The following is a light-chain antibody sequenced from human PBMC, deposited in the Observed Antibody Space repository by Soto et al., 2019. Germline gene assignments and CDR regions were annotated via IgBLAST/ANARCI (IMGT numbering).Light chain of an antibody. Sequence: QSVLTQPPSVSGAPGQRVTISCTGSSSNIGAGYDVHWYQQLPGTAPKLLIFGNNNRPSGVPDRFSGSKSGTSASLAITGLQAEDGADYYCQYYDSSLSGWVFGGGTKLTVL. V-gene: IGLV1-40*01. J-gene: IGLJ3*02. CDR1: SSNIGAGYD. CDR2: GNN. CDR3: QYYDSSLSGWV.